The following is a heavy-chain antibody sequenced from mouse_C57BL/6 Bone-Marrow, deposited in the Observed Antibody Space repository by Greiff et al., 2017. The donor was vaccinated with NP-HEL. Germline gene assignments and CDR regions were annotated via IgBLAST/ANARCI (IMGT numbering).Heavy chain of an antibody. CDR2: IDPSDSYT. D-gene: IGHD1-3*01. V-gene: IGHV1-69*01. CDR3: AREDNSYYAMDY. CDR1: GYTFTSYW. Sequence: VQLQQSGAELVMPGASVKLSCKASGYTFTSYWMHWVKQRPGQGLEWIGEIDPSDSYTNYNQKFKGKSTLTVDKSSSTAYMKLSSLTSEDSAVYYCAREDNSYYAMDYWGQGTSVTVSS. J-gene: IGHJ4*01.